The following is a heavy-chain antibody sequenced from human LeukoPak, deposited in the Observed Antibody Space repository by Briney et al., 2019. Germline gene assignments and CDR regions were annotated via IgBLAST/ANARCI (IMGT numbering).Heavy chain of an antibody. V-gene: IGHV4-59*01. J-gene: IGHJ4*02. CDR3: ARAADGYSFDY. CDR2: IHYSGST. D-gene: IGHD3-22*01. CDR1: GGSISSYY. Sequence: SETLSLTCTVSGGSISSYYWSLIRQPPGKGLEWIGYIHYSGSTNYNPSLKSRVTISVDMSKNQFSLKPSSVTAADTAVYYCARAADGYSFDYWGQGTLVTVSS.